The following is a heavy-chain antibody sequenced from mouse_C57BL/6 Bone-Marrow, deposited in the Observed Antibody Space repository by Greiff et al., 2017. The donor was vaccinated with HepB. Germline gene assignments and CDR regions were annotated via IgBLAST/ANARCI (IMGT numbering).Heavy chain of an antibody. Sequence: QVQLQQSGPELVKPGASVKISCKASGYSFTSYYIHWVKQRPGQGLEWIGWIYPGSGNTKYNEKFKGKATLTADTSSSTAYMQLSSLTSEDSAVYYCARSRLRQGYYFDYWGQGTTLTVSS. CDR3: ARSRLRQGYYFDY. V-gene: IGHV1-66*01. J-gene: IGHJ2*01. CDR1: GYSFTSYY. CDR2: IYPGSGNT. D-gene: IGHD2-2*01.